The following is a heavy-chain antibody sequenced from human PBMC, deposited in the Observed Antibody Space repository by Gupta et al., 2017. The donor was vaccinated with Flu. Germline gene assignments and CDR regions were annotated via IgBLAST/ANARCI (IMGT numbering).Heavy chain of an antibody. J-gene: IGHJ4*02. Sequence: QVQLMQSGAEVKKPGSSVKVSCKASGGTFSSYAISWVRQAPGQGLEWMGGVIPIFGTANYAQKFQGRVTITADESTSTAYMELSSLRSEDTAVYYCARDGAAGLGAAYYFDYWGQGTLVTVSS. V-gene: IGHV1-69*01. CDR3: ARDGAAGLGAAYYFDY. CDR1: GGTFSSYA. D-gene: IGHD6-25*01. CDR2: VIPIFGTA.